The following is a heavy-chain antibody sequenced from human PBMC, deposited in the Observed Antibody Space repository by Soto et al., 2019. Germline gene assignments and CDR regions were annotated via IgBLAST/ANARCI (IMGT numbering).Heavy chain of an antibody. CDR3: ARLLLPPNYYYYGMDV. V-gene: IGHV1-2*02. CDR2: INPNSGGT. D-gene: IGHD2-15*01. J-gene: IGHJ6*02. Sequence: ASVKVSCKASGYTFTGYYMHWVRQAPGQGLEWMGWINPNSGGTNYAQKFQGRVTMTRDTSISTAYMELSRLRSDDTAVYYCARLLLPPNYYYYGMDVWGQGTTVTVSS. CDR1: GYTFTGYY.